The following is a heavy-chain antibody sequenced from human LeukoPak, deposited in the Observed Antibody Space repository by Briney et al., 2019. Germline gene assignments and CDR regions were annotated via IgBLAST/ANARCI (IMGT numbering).Heavy chain of an antibody. CDR3: ARGIPQTGVMLDY. Sequence: GGSLRLSCAASGFTFDDYAMHWVRQAPGKGLEWVSLISGDGGPTYYADSVKGRVTIPRDNSNNTLYLQMNSLRAEDTAVYYCARGIPQTGVMLDYWGQGTLVTVPS. CDR1: GFTFDDYA. D-gene: IGHD2-21*01. V-gene: IGHV3-43*02. J-gene: IGHJ4*02. CDR2: ISGDGGPT.